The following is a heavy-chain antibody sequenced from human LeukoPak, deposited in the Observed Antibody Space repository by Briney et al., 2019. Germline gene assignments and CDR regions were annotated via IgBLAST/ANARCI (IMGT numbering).Heavy chain of an antibody. CDR3: ARGGYYDFWSGLRDYYYYYMDV. D-gene: IGHD3-3*01. J-gene: IGHJ6*03. CDR2: INPNSGGT. Sequence: GASVKVSCKASGYTFTGYYMHWVQQAPGQGLEWMGWINPNSGGTNYAQKFQGRVTMTRDTSISTAYMELSRLRSDDTAVYYCARGGYYDFWSGLRDYYYYYMDVWGKGTTVTVSS. CDR1: GYTFTGYY. V-gene: IGHV1-2*02.